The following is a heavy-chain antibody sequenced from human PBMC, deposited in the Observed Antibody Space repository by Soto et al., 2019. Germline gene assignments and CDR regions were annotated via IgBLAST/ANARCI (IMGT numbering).Heavy chain of an antibody. CDR1: GERFTTYG. D-gene: IGHD4-17*01. CDR2: ISTYNTNT. V-gene: IGHV1-18*04. CDR3: ARWAGQVRDYGGPFDY. J-gene: IGHJ4*02. Sequence: QVQLVQSGAEVKNPGASVTVSCKASGERFTTYGISWVRQAPGQGLEWMGWISTYNTNTNYAPKFQGRLLLTTDTSTTTALMELRSLRPDDTAVYYCARWAGQVRDYGGPFDYWGQGTLVTVSS.